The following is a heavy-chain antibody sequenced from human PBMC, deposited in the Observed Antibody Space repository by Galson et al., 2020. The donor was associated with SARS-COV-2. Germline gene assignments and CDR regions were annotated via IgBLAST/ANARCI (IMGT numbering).Heavy chain of an antibody. CDR2: IWFDGTNE. J-gene: IGHJ4*02. Sequence: GESLKISCAASGFTFSSYGLHWVRQASGKGLEWVALIWFDGTNEYYGDSVKGRFTISRDNSKNTLYLQMNSLRAEDTAVYYCARSTPTTHGYFEYWGQGTLVTVSS. D-gene: IGHD5-12*01. CDR3: ARSTPTTHGYFEY. CDR1: GFTFSSYG. V-gene: IGHV3-33*01.